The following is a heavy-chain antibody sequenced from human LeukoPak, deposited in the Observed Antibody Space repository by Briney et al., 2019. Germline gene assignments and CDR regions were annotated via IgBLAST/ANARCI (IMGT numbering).Heavy chain of an antibody. CDR3: AREEYQLLSPDY. V-gene: IGHV1-2*02. CDR1: GYTFTGYY. D-gene: IGHD2-2*01. Sequence: ASVKVSCKASGYTFTGYYMHWVRQAPGQGLEWMGWINPSSGGTNYAQKFQGRVTMTRDTSISTAYMELSRLRSDDTAVYYCAREEYQLLSPDYWGQGTLVTVSS. CDR2: INPSSGGT. J-gene: IGHJ4*02.